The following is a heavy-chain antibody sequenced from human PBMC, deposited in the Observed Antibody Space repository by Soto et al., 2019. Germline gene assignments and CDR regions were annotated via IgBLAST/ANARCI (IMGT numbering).Heavy chain of an antibody. CDR1: GGTFSSYA. V-gene: IGHV1-69*05. J-gene: IGHJ4*02. D-gene: IGHD3-3*01. CDR3: ARDDITYYDFWSGYGPRERPRFDY. Sequence: ASVKVSCKASGGTFSSYAISWVRQAPGQGLEWMGGIIPNIGTANYAQKFQGRVTMTTDTSTSTAYMELRSLRSDDTAVYYCARDDITYYDFWSGYGPRERPRFDYWGQGTLVTVSS. CDR2: IIPNIGTA.